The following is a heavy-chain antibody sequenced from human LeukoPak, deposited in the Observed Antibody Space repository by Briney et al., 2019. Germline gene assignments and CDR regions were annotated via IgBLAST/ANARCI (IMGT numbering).Heavy chain of an antibody. J-gene: IGHJ4*02. Sequence: GGSLRLSCAASGFTFDDYALHWVRQAPGKGLEWVSSISWNSVNIAYADSVKGRFTISRDNAKNSLYLQMNSLRTEDTALYYCAKADSSSSWYVDYWGQGTLVTVSS. V-gene: IGHV3-9*01. CDR1: GFTFDDYA. D-gene: IGHD6-13*01. CDR3: AKADSSSSWYVDY. CDR2: ISWNSVNI.